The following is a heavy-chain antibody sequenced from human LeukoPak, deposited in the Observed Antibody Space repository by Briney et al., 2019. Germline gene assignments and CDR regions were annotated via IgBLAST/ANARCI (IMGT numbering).Heavy chain of an antibody. J-gene: IGHJ4*02. Sequence: SGNPFPTRPFPGGSLSSGGYYLGWIREPPGKGLGWIGYIYYSGGTYYNPSLKSRVTISVDKSKNQFSLKLSSVTAADTAVYYCARESYGGYGDYWGQGTLVTVSS. V-gene: IGHV4-39*07. CDR2: IYYSGGT. CDR1: GGSLSSGGYY. CDR3: ARESYGGYGDY. D-gene: IGHD4-17*01.